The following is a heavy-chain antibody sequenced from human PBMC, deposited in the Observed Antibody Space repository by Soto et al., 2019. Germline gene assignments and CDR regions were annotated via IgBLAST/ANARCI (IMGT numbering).Heavy chain of an antibody. J-gene: IGHJ6*02. V-gene: IGHV3-48*02. CDR1: GFTLSNYA. CDR2: ISSDSRYI. D-gene: IGHD2-15*01. Sequence: GGSMSLSCAASGFTLSNYAVNWVRQAPGKGLEWVSYISSDSRYIYHGDSVKGRFTISRDNARNSVYLQMNSLRDEDTAVYYCARIKLVDFFFINVDVYDMDVWGQGTPVTVSS. CDR3: ARIKLVDFFFINVDVYDMDV.